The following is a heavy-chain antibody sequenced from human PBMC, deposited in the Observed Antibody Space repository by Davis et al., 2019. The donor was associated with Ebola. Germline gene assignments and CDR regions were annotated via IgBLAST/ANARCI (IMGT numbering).Heavy chain of an antibody. CDR1: GLPFINAW. V-gene: IGHV3-15*01. J-gene: IGHJ4*02. D-gene: IGHD6-13*01. CDR2: ITSRSYGGTT. Sequence: PGGSLRLSCAASGLPFINAWMTWVRQAPGKGLEWVGRITSRSYGGTTEYIATVKGRFIISREDSMNMVYLQMNSLKPEDTGVYYCTPDLQGAPGTGADYWGQGTQVTVSS. CDR3: TPDLQGAPGTGADY.